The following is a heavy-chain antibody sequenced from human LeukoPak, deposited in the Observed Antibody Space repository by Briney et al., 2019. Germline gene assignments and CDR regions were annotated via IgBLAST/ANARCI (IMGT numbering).Heavy chain of an antibody. CDR3: AKDAPFYDSSGYYQYFDY. J-gene: IGHJ4*02. CDR1: GFTFSSYG. Sequence: GRSLRLSCAASGFTFSSYGMHWVRQAPGKGLEWVAVISYDASNKYYADSVKGRFTISSDNSKNTLYLQMNSLRAEDTAVYYCAKDAPFYDSSGYYQYFDYGGQRTLVTV. CDR2: ISYDASNK. V-gene: IGHV3-30*18. D-gene: IGHD3-22*01.